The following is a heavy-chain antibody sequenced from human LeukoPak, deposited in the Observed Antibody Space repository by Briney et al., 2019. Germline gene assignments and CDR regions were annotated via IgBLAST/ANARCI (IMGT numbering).Heavy chain of an antibody. D-gene: IGHD2/OR15-2a*01. CDR2: ISGGGGST. V-gene: IGHV3-23*01. Sequence: PGGSLRLSCAASGFTFTSYSMNWVRQAPGKGLEWVSTISGGGGSTYYADSVKGRFTISRDNSKNTLYLQVNSLRAEDTAVYYCARDSTFLDYWGQGTLVTVPS. CDR1: GFTFTSYS. CDR3: ARDSTFLDY. J-gene: IGHJ4*02.